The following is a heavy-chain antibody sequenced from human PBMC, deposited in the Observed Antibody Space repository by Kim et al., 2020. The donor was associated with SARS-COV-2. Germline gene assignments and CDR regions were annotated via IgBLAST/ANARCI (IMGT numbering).Heavy chain of an antibody. D-gene: IGHD2-2*01. J-gene: IGHJ6*02. CDR3: ARGIVVVPAVRANTKTYYYCGMDV. Sequence: SETLSLTCTVSGGSISSYYWSWIRQPPGKGLEWIGYIYYSGSTNYNPSLKSRVTISVDTSKNQFSLKLSSVTAADTAVYYCARGIVVVPAVRANTKTYYYCGMDVWGQGTTVTVSS. V-gene: IGHV4-59*08. CDR2: IYYSGST. CDR1: GGSISSYY.